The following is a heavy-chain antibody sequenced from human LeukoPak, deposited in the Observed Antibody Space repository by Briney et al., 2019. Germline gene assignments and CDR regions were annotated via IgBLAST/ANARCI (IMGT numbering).Heavy chain of an antibody. J-gene: IGHJ6*02. Sequence: GASVKVSCKASGFTFTSYGISWVRQAPGQGLEWMGWISTYNGNTNYAQKLQGRVTITTDTSTSTAYMELRSLRSDDTAVYYCARFRTSSGTYSYYYYDMDVWGQGTTVTVSS. CDR3: ARFRTSSGTYSYYYYDMDV. CDR1: GFTFTSYG. D-gene: IGHD1-26*01. CDR2: ISTYNGNT. V-gene: IGHV1-18*04.